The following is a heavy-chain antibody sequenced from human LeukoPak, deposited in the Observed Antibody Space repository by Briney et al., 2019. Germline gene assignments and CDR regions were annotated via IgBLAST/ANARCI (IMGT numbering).Heavy chain of an antibody. CDR3: ASGRHDFLH. J-gene: IGHJ4*02. CDR1: GFTFSAYA. Sequence: PGGSLRLSCTASGFTFSAYAMMWVRQAPGKGLEWVANINLDGTEEHYVDSSLKGRFTISRDNAKNSLYLQMTSLRVEDTAVYCCASGRHDFLHWGQGTLVTVSS. V-gene: IGHV3-7*01. CDR2: INLDGTEE. D-gene: IGHD3/OR15-3a*01.